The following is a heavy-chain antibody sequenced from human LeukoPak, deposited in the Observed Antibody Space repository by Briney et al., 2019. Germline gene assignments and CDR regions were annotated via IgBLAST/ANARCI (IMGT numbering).Heavy chain of an antibody. CDR1: GFAVSSRA. CDR2: ITNNAGKT. CDR3: AKDHPSAGWPAFDD. J-gene: IGHJ4*01. V-gene: IGHV3-23*05. Sequence: GGSLRLSCAASGFAVSSRAMSWVRQAPGKRLEWLASITNNAGKTYYADSVRGRFTISRDETQNTVYLAMNNLRVEDTALYYCAKDHPSAGWPAFDDWGLGTLVVVSS. D-gene: IGHD2-15*01.